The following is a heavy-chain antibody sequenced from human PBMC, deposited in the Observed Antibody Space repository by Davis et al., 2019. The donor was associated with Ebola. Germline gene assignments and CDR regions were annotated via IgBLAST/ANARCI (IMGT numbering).Heavy chain of an antibody. V-gene: IGHV3-74*01. Sequence: SLNISCASSGFTFSPYAMRRVRQAPVHVLEWVSRINSDGSSTSYADSVKGRFTISRDNAKNTLYLQMNSLRAEDTAVYYCARGNRYCSGDTCANWFDPWGQGTLVTVSS. D-gene: IGHD2-15*01. CDR2: INSDGSST. J-gene: IGHJ5*02. CDR3: ARGNRYCSGDTCANWFDP. CDR1: GFTFSPYA.